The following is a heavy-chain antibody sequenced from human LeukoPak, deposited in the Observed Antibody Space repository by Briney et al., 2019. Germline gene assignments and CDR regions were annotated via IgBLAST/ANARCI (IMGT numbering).Heavy chain of an antibody. CDR2: IYLSGST. D-gene: IGHD4-17*01. J-gene: IGHJ4*02. CDR1: GGSISSSNW. CDR3: ARGGTVTTRAFDY. Sequence: PSETLSLTCAVSGGSISSSNWWSWVRQPPGKGLEWIGEIYLSGSTNYNPSLKSRVTISVDKSKNQFSMKLSSVTAAGTAVYYCARGGTVTTRAFDYWGQGTLVTVSS. V-gene: IGHV4-4*02.